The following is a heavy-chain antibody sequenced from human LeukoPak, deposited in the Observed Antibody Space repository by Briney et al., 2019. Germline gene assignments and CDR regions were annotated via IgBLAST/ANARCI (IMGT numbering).Heavy chain of an antibody. J-gene: IGHJ4*02. CDR2: IYYSGST. CDR1: GGSISSYY. CDR3: ARDGLGELGY. V-gene: IGHV4-59*01. Sequence: SETLSLTCTVSGGSISSYYWSWIRQTPGKGLEGSGYIYYSGSTNYNPSLTRRGTISLDTTKNQFSLKLSSVTAADTAVYYCARDGLGELGYWGQGTLVTVSS. D-gene: IGHD3-10*01.